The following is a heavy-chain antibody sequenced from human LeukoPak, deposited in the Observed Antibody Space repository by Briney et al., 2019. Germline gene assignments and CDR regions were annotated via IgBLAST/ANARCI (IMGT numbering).Heavy chain of an antibody. CDR1: GFSVSTSGVV. D-gene: IGHD4-11*01. CDR2: VYWNDDK. V-gene: IGHV2-5*01. CDR3: AHRRTVTSVDY. J-gene: IGHJ4*02. Sequence: SGPTLVNPTQTLTLTCTVSGFSVSTSGVVVGWIRQPPGKALEWLAFVYWNDDKRYSPSLKNRPTITRDPSQNQVVLTMTNMDPVDTATYYCAHRRTVTSVDYWGQGTLVTVSS.